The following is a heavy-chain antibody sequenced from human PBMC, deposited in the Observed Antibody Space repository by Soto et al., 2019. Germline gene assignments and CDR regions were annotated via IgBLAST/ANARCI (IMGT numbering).Heavy chain of an antibody. J-gene: IGHJ4*02. D-gene: IGHD4-17*01. Sequence: ASVKVSCKXSGYTFTSYAMHWVRQAPGQRLEWMGWINAGNGNTKYSQKFQGRVTITRDTSASTAYMELSSLRSEDTAVYYCARDSAYGDSYFDYWGQGTLVTVSS. CDR3: ARDSAYGDSYFDY. CDR1: GYTFTSYA. V-gene: IGHV1-3*01. CDR2: INAGNGNT.